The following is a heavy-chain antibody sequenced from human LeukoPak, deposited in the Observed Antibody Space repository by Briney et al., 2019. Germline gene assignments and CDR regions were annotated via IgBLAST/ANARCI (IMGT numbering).Heavy chain of an antibody. V-gene: IGHV4-34*01. Sequence: SETLSLTCAVYGGSFSGYYWSWIRQPPGKGLEWIGEINHSGSTNYNPSLKSRVTISVDTSKNQFSLKQSSVTAADTAVYYCASSSRGYSYGFRYWGQGTLVTVSS. CDR1: GGSFSGYY. D-gene: IGHD5-18*01. CDR3: ASSSRGYSYGFRY. CDR2: INHSGST. J-gene: IGHJ4*02.